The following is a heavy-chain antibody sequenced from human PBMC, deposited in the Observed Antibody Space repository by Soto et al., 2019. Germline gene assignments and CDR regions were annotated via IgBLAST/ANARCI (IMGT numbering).Heavy chain of an antibody. V-gene: IGHV4-30-4*01. Sequence: SETLSLTCTVSGGSINSGDYYWTWIRQPPGKGLEWIGYIYYSGSTYYNPSLKSRVTISVDTSKNQFSLKLSSVTAADTAVYYCARAWNYVDYWGQGTLVTVSS. CDR2: IYYSGST. CDR1: GGSINSGDYY. J-gene: IGHJ4*02. CDR3: ARAWNYVDY.